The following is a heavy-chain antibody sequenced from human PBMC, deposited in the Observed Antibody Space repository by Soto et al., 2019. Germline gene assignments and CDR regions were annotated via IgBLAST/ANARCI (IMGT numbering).Heavy chain of an antibody. CDR3: TTDLVLWSGQRRALYYYGMDV. Sequence: SGGSLRLSCAASGFTFSNAWMSWVRQAPGKGLEWVGRIKSKTDGGTTDYAAPVKGRFTISRDDSKNTLYLQMNSLKTEDTAVYYCTTDLVLWSGQRRALYYYGMDVWGQGTTVTVSS. CDR1: GFTFSNAW. J-gene: IGHJ6*02. D-gene: IGHD3-3*01. V-gene: IGHV3-15*01. CDR2: IKSKTDGGTT.